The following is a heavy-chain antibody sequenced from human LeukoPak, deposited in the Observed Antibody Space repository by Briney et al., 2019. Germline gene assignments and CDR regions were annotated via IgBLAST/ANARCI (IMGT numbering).Heavy chain of an antibody. CDR3: ARAKSAHYSGSYAFDY. J-gene: IGHJ4*02. D-gene: IGHD1-26*01. CDR2: IGTAGDT. V-gene: IGHV3-13*01. CDR1: GFTFSSYD. Sequence: PGGSLSLSCAASGFTFSSYDMHWVRQATGKGLEWVLAIGTAGDTYYPGSVKGRFTISRENAKHSLYLQMNSLRHGDTAVYYCARAKSAHYSGSYAFDYWGQGTLVTLSS.